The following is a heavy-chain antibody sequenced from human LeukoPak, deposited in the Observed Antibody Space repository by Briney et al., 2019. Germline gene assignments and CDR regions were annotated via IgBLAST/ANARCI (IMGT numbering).Heavy chain of an antibody. CDR1: GGTFSSYA. Sequence: SVKVSCKASGGTFSSYAISWVRQAPGQGLEWTGGIIPIFGTANYAQKLQGRVTMTTDTSTSTAYMELRSLRSDDTAVYYCARGTYSSSWYDYWGQGTLVTVSS. V-gene: IGHV1-69*05. CDR2: IIPIFGTA. CDR3: ARGTYSSSWYDY. D-gene: IGHD6-13*01. J-gene: IGHJ4*02.